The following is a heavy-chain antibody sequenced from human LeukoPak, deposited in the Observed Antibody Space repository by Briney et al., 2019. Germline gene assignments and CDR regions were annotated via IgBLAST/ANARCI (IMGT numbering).Heavy chain of an antibody. CDR2: IKQDGSEK. CDR3: ARYGSGSYYKPTTAFDI. J-gene: IGHJ3*02. CDR1: GFTFSSYW. V-gene: IGHV3-7*01. D-gene: IGHD3-10*01. Sequence: GGSLRLSCAASGFTFSSYWMSWVRQAPGKGLEWVANIKQDGSEKYYVDSVKGRFTISRDNAKNSLYLQMNGLRAEDTAIYYCARYGSGSYYKPTTAFDIWGQGTMVTVSS.